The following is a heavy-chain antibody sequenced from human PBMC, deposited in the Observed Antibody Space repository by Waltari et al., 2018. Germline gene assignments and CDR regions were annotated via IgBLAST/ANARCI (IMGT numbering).Heavy chain of an antibody. D-gene: IGHD3-3*01. CDR3: AVARSGYYPFDY. V-gene: IGHV4-31*11. J-gene: IGHJ4*02. Sequence: HVHLQASGPGLVQPSQTLSLTCAVSGASLRFGGYYWSWIRQHPEKGLEWIGYIYYGGSAYYNPSLKSPVTISIDTSKNQFSLKLNSVTAADTAVYYCAVARSGYYPFDYWGQGALVTVSS. CDR2: IYYGGSA. CDR1: GASLRFGGYY.